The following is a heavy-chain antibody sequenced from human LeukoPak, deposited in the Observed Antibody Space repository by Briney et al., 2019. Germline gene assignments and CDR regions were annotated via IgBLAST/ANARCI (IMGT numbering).Heavy chain of an antibody. J-gene: IGHJ4*02. Sequence: GGSLRLSCAASGFTFSSYSMNWVRQAPGKGLEWVSSISSSSSYIYYADSLKGRFTISRDNAKNTLYLQMNGLRAEDTAVYYCTRLSSGNEYPFDHWGQGTLVTVSS. D-gene: IGHD3-22*01. CDR1: GFTFSSYS. V-gene: IGHV3-21*01. CDR2: ISSSSSYI. CDR3: TRLSSGNEYPFDH.